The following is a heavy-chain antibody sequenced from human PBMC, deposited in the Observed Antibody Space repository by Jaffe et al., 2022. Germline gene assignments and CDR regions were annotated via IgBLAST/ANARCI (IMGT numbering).Heavy chain of an antibody. D-gene: IGHD3-16*01. CDR1: GYNFINYW. CDR2: IYPGDSDV. J-gene: IGHJ5*02. CDR3: AAWGGETAATPRNWFDP. V-gene: IGHV5-51*03. Sequence: EVQLVQSGAEVKKPGESLKISCKGSGYNFINYWIGWVRQMPGKGLEWMGIIYPGDSDVRYSPSFQGQVTISVDRSISTAYVQWSSLQASDTAMYYCAAWGGETAATPRNWFDPWGQGTLVTVSS.